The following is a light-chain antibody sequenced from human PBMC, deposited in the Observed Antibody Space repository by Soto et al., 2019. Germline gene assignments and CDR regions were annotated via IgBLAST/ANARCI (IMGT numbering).Light chain of an antibody. V-gene: IGKV1-5*01. CDR1: QSISSW. J-gene: IGKJ1*01. Sequence: DIKMTQSPSTLSASVGDRGTITCRASQSISSWLAWYQQKPGKAPKVLIYDASSLESGVPSRFSGSGSGTEFSLTISSLQPDDFATYYCQQYNHYWTFGQGTKVDIK. CDR2: DAS. CDR3: QQYNHYWT.